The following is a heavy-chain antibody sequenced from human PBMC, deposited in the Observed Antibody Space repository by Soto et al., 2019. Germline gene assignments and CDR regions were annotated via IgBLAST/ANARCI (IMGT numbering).Heavy chain of an antibody. D-gene: IGHD3-3*01. Sequence: GGSLRLSCVGSGFTFGSYWMSWVRQAPGKGLEWVANIKQDGSEKYYVDSVKGRFTISRDNAKNSVHLQMNSLRPEDTAVYYCARDRIRADIWRGSEGHRFDPWGQGTPVTSPQ. V-gene: IGHV3-7*01. CDR3: ARDRIRADIWRGSEGHRFDP. CDR1: GFTFGSYW. J-gene: IGHJ5*02. CDR2: IKQDGSEK.